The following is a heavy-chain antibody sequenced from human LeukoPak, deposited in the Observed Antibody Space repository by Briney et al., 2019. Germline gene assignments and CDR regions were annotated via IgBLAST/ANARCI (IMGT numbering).Heavy chain of an antibody. D-gene: IGHD3-3*01. CDR3: ARGPYYDFWSGYPFFDY. CDR2: IYTSGST. Sequence: PSETLSLTCTVSGGSISSGNFFWYWIRQPAGKGLEWIGRIYTSGSTNYNPSLKSRVTMSVDTSKNQFSLKLNSVTAADTAVYYCARGPYYDFWSGYPFFDYWGQGTLVTVSS. V-gene: IGHV4-61*02. J-gene: IGHJ4*02. CDR1: GGSISSGNFF.